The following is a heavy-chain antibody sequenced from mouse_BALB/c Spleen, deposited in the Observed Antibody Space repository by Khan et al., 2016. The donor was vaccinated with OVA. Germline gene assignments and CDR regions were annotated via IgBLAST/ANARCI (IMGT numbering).Heavy chain of an antibody. Sequence: EVELVESGGDLVKPGGSLKLSCAASGFTFSSYSMYWVRQIPDKRLEWVATMSSGGDYTYYPDSVKGRFTISRDNAKNTQYLQMSSLKYEDTAMYYCASHLTGSFAYWGQGTLVTVSA. CDR3: ASHLTGSFAY. J-gene: IGHJ3*01. V-gene: IGHV5-6*01. CDR2: MSSGGDYT. CDR1: GFTFSSYS. D-gene: IGHD4-1*01.